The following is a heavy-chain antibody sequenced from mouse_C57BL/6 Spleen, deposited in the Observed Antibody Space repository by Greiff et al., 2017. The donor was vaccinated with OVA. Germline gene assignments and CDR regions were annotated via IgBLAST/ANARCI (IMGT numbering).Heavy chain of an antibody. J-gene: IGHJ2*01. CDR2: INPNNGGT. CDR3: TTVVAEDYFDY. V-gene: IGHV1-26*01. D-gene: IGHD1-1*01. CDR1: GYTFTDYY. Sequence: VQLQQSGPELVKPGASVKISCKASGYTFTDYYMNWVKQSHGQSLEWIGDINPNNGGTSYNQKFKGKATLTVDKSSSTAYMELRSLTSEDAAVYYCTTVVAEDYFDYWGQGTTLTVSS.